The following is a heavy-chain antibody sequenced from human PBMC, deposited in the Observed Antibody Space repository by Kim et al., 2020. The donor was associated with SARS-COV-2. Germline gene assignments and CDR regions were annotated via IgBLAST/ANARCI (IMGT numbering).Heavy chain of an antibody. J-gene: IGHJ4*02. D-gene: IGHD3-3*01. CDR2: GNT. CDR3: ARALLHRDDY. V-gene: IGHV1-3*01. Sequence: GNTKYSTKFQGRVPFTRETSANTVYMELSSLRSEDTAVYYGARALLHRDDYWGQGTLVTVSS.